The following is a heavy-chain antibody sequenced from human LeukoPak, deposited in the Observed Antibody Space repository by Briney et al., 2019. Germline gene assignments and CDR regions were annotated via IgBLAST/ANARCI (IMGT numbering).Heavy chain of an antibody. D-gene: IGHD3-3*01. J-gene: IGHJ5*02. V-gene: IGHV3-23*01. CDR3: AKGPTYYYFWSANP. CDR1: GFTFSSYA. Sequence: GGSLRLSCAASGFTFSSYAMSWVRQAPGKGLEWVSAISGSGGSTYYADSVKGRFTISRDNSKNTLYLQMNSLRAEDTAVYYCAKGPTYYYFWSANPWGQGTLVTVSS. CDR2: ISGSGGST.